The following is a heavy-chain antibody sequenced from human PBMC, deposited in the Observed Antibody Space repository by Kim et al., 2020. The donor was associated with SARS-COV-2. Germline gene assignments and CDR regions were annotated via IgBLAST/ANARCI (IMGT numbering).Heavy chain of an antibody. J-gene: IGHJ4*02. CDR2: IYTTGST. V-gene: IGHV4-4*07. Sequence: SETLSLTCAVSGDSIRNYYLSWLRQSAGKGLELIGRIYTTGSTNYNPSLKSRVTMSVDTSNNHFSLNLYSVTAADTAVYFCARDSGYIDFGGQGTLVTVS. D-gene: IGHD6-19*01. CDR3: ARDSGYIDF. CDR1: GDSIRNYY.